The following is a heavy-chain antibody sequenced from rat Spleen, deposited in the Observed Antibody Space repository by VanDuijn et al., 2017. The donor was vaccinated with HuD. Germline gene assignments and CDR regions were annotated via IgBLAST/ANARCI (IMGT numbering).Heavy chain of an antibody. V-gene: IGHV2-1*01. J-gene: IGHJ1*01. CDR2: IWGDGNT. Sequence: QVQLKESGPGLVQFSQTLSLTCTVSGFSLTRNSVHWVRQPPGKGLEWRGGIWGDGNTEYKSTLKSRLSISRDTSKSQVFLKMNSLQIDDTAIYFCIREDWYFDFWGPGTMVTVSS. D-gene: IGHD1-11*01. CDR3: IREDWYFDF. CDR1: GFSLTRNS.